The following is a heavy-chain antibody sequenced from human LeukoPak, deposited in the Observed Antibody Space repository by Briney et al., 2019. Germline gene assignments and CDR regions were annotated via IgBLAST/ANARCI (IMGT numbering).Heavy chain of an antibody. D-gene: IGHD6-19*01. Sequence: PSETLSLTCAVSGGSISSGGYSWSWIRQPPGKGLEWIGYIYHSGSTYYNPSLKSRVTISVDTSKNQFSLKLSSVTAADTAVYYCARAAVAGIDYWGQGTLVTVSS. CDR2: IYHSGST. J-gene: IGHJ4*02. CDR3: ARAAVAGIDY. CDR1: GGSISSGGYS. V-gene: IGHV4-30-2*01.